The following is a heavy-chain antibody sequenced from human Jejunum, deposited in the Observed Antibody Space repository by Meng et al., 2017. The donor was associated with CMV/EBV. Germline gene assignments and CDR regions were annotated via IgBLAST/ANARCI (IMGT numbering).Heavy chain of an antibody. V-gene: IGHV4-39*07. CDR2: THDSSAA. CDR1: RASLTNSPHK. D-gene: IGHD2-15*01. CDR3: ARDKCGGSCPLDY. J-gene: IGHJ4*02. Sequence: LLLRQSGPGLVKPSQTLPLASTATRASLTNSPHKCGCVRQPPRRGLDCIGNTHDSSAAFYIPSLQSRAIVSVDTSHNHFSLELSSVTAADTAIYDCARDKCGGSCPLDYWGQGSLVTVSS.